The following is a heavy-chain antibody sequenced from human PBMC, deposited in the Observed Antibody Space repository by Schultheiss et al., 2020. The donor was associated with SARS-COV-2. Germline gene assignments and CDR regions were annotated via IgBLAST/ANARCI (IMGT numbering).Heavy chain of an antibody. Sequence: GGSLRLSCAASGFTFSSYAMSWVRQAPGKGLEWVSVIYSGGSTYYADSVKGRFTISRDNAKNSLYLQMNSLRAEDTAVYYCARFGASRYSGSYYIFYWGQGTLVTVSS. CDR1: GFTFSSYA. V-gene: IGHV3-23*03. J-gene: IGHJ4*02. CDR2: IYSGGST. D-gene: IGHD1-26*01. CDR3: ARFGASRYSGSYYIFY.